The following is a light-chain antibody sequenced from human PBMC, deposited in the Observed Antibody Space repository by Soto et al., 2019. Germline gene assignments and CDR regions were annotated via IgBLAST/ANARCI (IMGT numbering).Light chain of an antibody. J-gene: IGLJ2*01. V-gene: IGLV1-40*01. CDR1: SANIGAGYD. CDR3: QSYDNSLSGSWI. CDR2: GDN. Sequence: QSVLTQPPSVSGAPGLRVTISCTGTSANIGAGYDVHWYQQLPGTAPKLLIYGDNNRPSGVPDRFSGSKSGTSASLAITGLQAEDEADYYCQSYDNSLSGSWIFGGGTQLTVL.